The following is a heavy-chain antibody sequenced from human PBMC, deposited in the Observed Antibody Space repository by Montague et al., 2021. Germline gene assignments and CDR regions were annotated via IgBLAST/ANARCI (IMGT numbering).Heavy chain of an antibody. CDR2: VYYTGTT. J-gene: IGHJ4*02. V-gene: IGHV4-59*01. CDR1: GDSINFYY. D-gene: IGHD2-8*01. CDR3: ARKGTNWDY. Sequence: TLSLTCTVSGDSINFYYWSWIRQPPGKGLEWIGYVYYTGTTNYNPSLKSRVTISVDTSRNQFFLNVNSVTAADTAVYYCARKGTNWDYWGQGTLVTVSS.